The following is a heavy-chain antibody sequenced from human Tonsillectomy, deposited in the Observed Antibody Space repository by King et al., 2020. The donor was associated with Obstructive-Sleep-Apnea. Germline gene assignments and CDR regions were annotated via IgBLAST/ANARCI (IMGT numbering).Heavy chain of an antibody. Sequence: QLQESGPGLVKPSETLSLTCTVSGGSISSSSYYWGWIRQPPGKWLDWIGRIYYSGSTYYNPSLKSRVTISVDTSKNQFSLNLCSVTAADTAVYYCTIVVVNNWFDPWGQGTLVTVSS. CDR2: IYYSGST. CDR3: TIVVVNNWFDP. D-gene: IGHD2-15*01. V-gene: IGHV4-39*07. J-gene: IGHJ5*02. CDR1: GGSISSSSYY.